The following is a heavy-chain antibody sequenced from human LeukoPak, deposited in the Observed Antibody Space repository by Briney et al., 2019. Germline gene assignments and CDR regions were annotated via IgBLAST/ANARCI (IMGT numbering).Heavy chain of an antibody. J-gene: IGHJ3*02. V-gene: IGHV1-2*02. Sequence: ASVKVSCKASGYTFIGYFIHWMRQTPGQGLEWLGWINPNSGVTRYAEKFQGRVTLTQDTAPYMELSSLKYDDTSVSHCERAVSGTLGGAFDSWGQRTAVSVSS. CDR1: GYTFIGYF. D-gene: IGHD1-14*01. CDR2: INPNSGVT. CDR3: ERAVSGTLGGAFDS.